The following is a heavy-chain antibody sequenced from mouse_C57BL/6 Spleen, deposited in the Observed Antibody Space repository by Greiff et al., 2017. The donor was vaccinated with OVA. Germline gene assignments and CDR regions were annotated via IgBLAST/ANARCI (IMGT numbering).Heavy chain of an antibody. Sequence: VKLQESGPGLVKPSQSLFLTCSITGFPITSGYYWIWIRQSPGKPLEWMGYITHSGETFYNPSLQSPISITRETSKNQFFLQLNSVTTEDTAMYYCAGDRGWSRAMDYWGQGTSVTVSS. J-gene: IGHJ4*01. CDR3: AGDRGWSRAMDY. CDR1: GFPITSGYY. V-gene: IGHV12-3*01. D-gene: IGHD2-2*01. CDR2: ITHSGET.